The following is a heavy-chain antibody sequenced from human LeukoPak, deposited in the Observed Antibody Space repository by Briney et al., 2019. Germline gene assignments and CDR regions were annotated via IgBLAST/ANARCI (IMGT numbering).Heavy chain of an antibody. CDR1: GYTFTSYG. D-gene: IGHD3-9*01. CDR2: ISGYNGNT. CDR3: ERSSRFDWLLYFYS. V-gene: IGHV1-18*01. J-gene: IGHJ5*01. Sequence: ASVKVSCKASGYTFTSYGINWVRQAPGQGLEWMGWISGYNGNTIYAENLQGRVTMTTDTSTSTAYIELGSLRSDDTAVFYCERSSRFDWLLYFYSWGKGTLVTVSS.